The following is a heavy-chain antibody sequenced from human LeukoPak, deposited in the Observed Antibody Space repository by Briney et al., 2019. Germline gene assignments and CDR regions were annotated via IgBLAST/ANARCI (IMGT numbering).Heavy chain of an antibody. J-gene: IGHJ4*02. D-gene: IGHD2-2*01. V-gene: IGHV3-7*01. CDR2: IKQDGSEK. CDR3: ARGCSTSCSMVRGGPFN. Sequence: PGGSLRLSCAASGFTFSSYWMSWVRQAPGKGLEWVANIKQDGSEKYYVDSVKGRFTISRDNAKNSLYLQMNSLSAEHTAVYYCARGCSTSCSMVRGGPFNWGQGTLVTVSS. CDR1: GFTFSSYW.